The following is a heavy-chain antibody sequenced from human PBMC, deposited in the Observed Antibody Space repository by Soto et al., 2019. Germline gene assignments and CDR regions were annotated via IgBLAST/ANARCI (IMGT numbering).Heavy chain of an antibody. CDR2: IYYSGST. J-gene: IGHJ4*02. CDR1: GGSISSGGYY. V-gene: IGHV4-31*03. CDR3: ARSLFLAGVPAAISLDY. Sequence: SETLSLTCTVSGGSISSGGYYWSWIRQHPGKGLEWIGYIYYSGSTYYNPSLKSRVTISVDTSKNQFSLKLSSVTAADTAVYYCARSLFLAGVPAAISLDYWGQGTLVTVSS. D-gene: IGHD2-2*02.